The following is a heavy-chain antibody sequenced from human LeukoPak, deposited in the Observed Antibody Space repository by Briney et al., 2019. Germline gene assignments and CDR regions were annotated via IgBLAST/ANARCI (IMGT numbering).Heavy chain of an antibody. CDR3: ARVDFAPRALDY. CDR2: ISSSSSFI. J-gene: IGHJ4*02. V-gene: IGHV3-21*01. Sequence: GGSLRLSCAAFGFTLNTYTMNWVRQAPGKGLEWVSSISSSSSFIFYAGSVKGRFTISRDNARNSLYLQMNSLRAEDTAVYYCARVDFAPRALDYWGQGTLVTVSS. CDR1: GFTLNTYT.